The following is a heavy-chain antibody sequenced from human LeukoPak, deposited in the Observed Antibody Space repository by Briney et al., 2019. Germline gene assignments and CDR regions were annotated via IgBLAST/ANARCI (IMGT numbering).Heavy chain of an antibody. Sequence: GGSLRLSCAASGYTFSSYSMNWVRQAPGKGLEWVSYISSGSSTIYYADSVKGRFTISRDNAENSLYLQMNSLRAEDTAVYYCARGRLGGRSVNEYWGQGTLATVSS. V-gene: IGHV3-48*04. J-gene: IGHJ4*02. D-gene: IGHD1-26*01. CDR1: GYTFSSYS. CDR2: ISSGSSTI. CDR3: ARGRLGGRSVNEY.